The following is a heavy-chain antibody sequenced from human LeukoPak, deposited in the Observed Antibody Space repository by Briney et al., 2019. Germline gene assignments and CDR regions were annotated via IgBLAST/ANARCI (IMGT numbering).Heavy chain of an antibody. J-gene: IGHJ3*02. V-gene: IGHV1-69*04. CDR1: GGTFSSYA. D-gene: IGHD2-8*02. Sequence: SVKVSCKASGGTFSSYAISWVRQAPGQGLEWMGRIIPILGIANYAQKFQGRVTITADKSTSTAYMELSSLRSEDTAVYYCARVGTGQNAFDIWGQGTMVTVSS. CDR2: IIPILGIA. CDR3: ARVGTGQNAFDI.